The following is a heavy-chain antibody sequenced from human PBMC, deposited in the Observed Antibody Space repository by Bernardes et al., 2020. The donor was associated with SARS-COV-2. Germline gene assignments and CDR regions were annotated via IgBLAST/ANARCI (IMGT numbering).Heavy chain of an antibody. Sequence: GGSLRLSCAASGFTFSSYAMHWVRQAPGKGLEYVSAISSNGGSTYYANSVKGRFTISRDNSKNTLYLQMGSLRAEDMAVYYCAREGSTSSDFDYWGQGTLVTVSS. CDR3: AREGSTSSDFDY. CDR2: ISSNGGST. CDR1: GFTFSSYA. V-gene: IGHV3-64*01. J-gene: IGHJ4*02. D-gene: IGHD2-2*01.